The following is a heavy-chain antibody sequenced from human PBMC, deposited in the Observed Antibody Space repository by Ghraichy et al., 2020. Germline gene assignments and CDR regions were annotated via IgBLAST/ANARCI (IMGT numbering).Heavy chain of an antibody. D-gene: IGHD6-13*01. Sequence: GESLNISCEGSGSSFSDYSMIWVRLTPRKALEWVSYITGSSITIFYTDSVKGRFTISRDNAKNSLYLQMNSLRAEDPAVYYCARLPLPRRAAVGDWYFDRWGRGTLVTVSS. CDR2: ITGSSITI. CDR3: ARLPLPRRAAVGDWYFDR. CDR1: GSSFSDYS. J-gene: IGHJ2*01. V-gene: IGHV3-48*01.